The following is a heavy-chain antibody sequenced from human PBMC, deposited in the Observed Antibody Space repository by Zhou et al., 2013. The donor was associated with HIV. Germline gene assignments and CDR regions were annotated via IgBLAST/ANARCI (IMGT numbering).Heavy chain of an antibody. D-gene: IGHD2-21*02. CDR1: GYTFTSYA. J-gene: IGHJ6*02. CDR2: ISAYNGKT. V-gene: IGHV1-18*01. Sequence: QVQLVQSGAEVKKPGASVKVSCKASGYTFTSYAISWVRQAPGQGLEWMGWISAYNGKTNYAQKLQGRVTMTTDKSTSTAYMELRSLRSDDTAVYYCARWAVAVTAHNYGMDVWGQGTTVTVSS. CDR3: ARWAVAVTAHNYGMDV.